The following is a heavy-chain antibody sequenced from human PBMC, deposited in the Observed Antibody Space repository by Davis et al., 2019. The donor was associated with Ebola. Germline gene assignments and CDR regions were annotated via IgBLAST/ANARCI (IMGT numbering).Heavy chain of an antibody. V-gene: IGHV1-2*02. D-gene: IGHD7-27*01. Sequence: ASVKVSCKASGGTFSSYAISWVRQAPGQGLEWMGWINPNSGGTNYAQKFQGRVTMTRDTSISTAYMELSRLRSDDTAVYYCARDPQTGEDDLWGRGTLVTVSS. CDR2: INPNSGGT. J-gene: IGHJ2*01. CDR1: GGTFSSYA. CDR3: ARDPQTGEDDL.